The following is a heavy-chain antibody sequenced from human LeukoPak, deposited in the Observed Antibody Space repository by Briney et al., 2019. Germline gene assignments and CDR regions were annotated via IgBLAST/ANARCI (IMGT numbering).Heavy chain of an antibody. CDR1: GYIFTGYY. J-gene: IGHJ4*02. V-gene: IGHV1-2*02. CDR3: ARWGKYYYDSSGYYY. Sequence: EASVKVSFTASGYIFTGYYMHWVRQAAGQGLDWMGWIHPNSGGTKYAQRFQGRVTVTRDTSISTVYMELSRLKSDNTAVYYCARWGKYYYDSSGYYYWGQGTLVSVSS. D-gene: IGHD3-22*01. CDR2: IHPNSGGT.